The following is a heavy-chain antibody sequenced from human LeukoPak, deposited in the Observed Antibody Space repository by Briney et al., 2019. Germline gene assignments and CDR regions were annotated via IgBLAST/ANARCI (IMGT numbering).Heavy chain of an antibody. V-gene: IGHV1-2*02. CDR1: GYTFTGYY. CDR3: AREPERFGELAP. J-gene: IGHJ5*02. D-gene: IGHD3-10*01. Sequence: ASVKVSCKASGYTFTGYYMHWVRQAPGQGLEWMGWINPNSGGTNYAQKFQGRVTMTRDTSISTAYMELSRLRSDDTAVYYCAREPERFGELAPWGQGTLVTVSS. CDR2: INPNSGGT.